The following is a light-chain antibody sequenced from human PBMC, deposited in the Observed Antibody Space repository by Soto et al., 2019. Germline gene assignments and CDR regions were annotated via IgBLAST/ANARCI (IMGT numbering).Light chain of an antibody. CDR2: NND. V-gene: IGLV1-44*01. CDR1: SSNIGSKT. CDR3: AAWDDSLNGPV. Sequence: QSLLTQPPSASGTPGQRVTISCSGSSSNIGSKTVNWYQQLPGKAPKVLIYNNDQRPSGVPDRFSASKSGTSASLAISGLQSEDEADYHCAAWDDSLNGPVFGGGTQLTVL. J-gene: IGLJ2*01.